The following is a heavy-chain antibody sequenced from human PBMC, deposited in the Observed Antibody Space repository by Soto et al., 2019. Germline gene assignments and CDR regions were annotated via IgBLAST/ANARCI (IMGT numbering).Heavy chain of an antibody. V-gene: IGHV4-31*03. CDR3: ARDPAPQDNDNLTGYFHFDY. J-gene: IGHJ4*02. CDR2: IYYSVTT. CDR1: GASITSGGYY. Sequence: SETLSLTCTVSGASITSGGYYWSWIRQHPGKGLEWIGYIYYSVTTYYNPSLKSRVIISVDTSKNQFSLNLSSVTAADTAIYYCARDPAPQDNDNLTGYFHFDYWGQGTPVTVSS. D-gene: IGHD3-9*01.